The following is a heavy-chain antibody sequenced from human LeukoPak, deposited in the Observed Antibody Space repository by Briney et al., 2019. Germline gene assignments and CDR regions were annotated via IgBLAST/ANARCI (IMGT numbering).Heavy chain of an antibody. CDR1: GFTFSSYS. CDR3: ARDQGLIAAGGGY. D-gene: IGHD6-13*01. Sequence: GGSLRLSCAASGFTFSSYSMNWVRQAPGKGLEWVSSISSSSSYIYYADSVKGRFTISRDNAKNSLYLQMNSLRAEDTAVYYCARDQGLIAAGGGYWGQGTLVTVSS. J-gene: IGHJ4*02. CDR2: ISSSSSYI. V-gene: IGHV3-21*01.